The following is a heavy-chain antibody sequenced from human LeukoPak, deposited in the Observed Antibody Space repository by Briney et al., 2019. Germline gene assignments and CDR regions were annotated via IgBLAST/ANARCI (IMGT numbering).Heavy chain of an antibody. CDR2: ISSSSSYI. Sequence: GGSLRLSCAASGFTFSSYSMNWVRQAPGKGLEWVSSISSSSSYIYYADSVKGRFTISRDNSKNTLYLQMNSLRAEDTAVYYCAKDKNRGYSAVDYWGQGTLVTVSS. CDR3: AKDKNRGYSAVDY. V-gene: IGHV3-21*04. CDR1: GFTFSSYS. D-gene: IGHD5-12*01. J-gene: IGHJ4*02.